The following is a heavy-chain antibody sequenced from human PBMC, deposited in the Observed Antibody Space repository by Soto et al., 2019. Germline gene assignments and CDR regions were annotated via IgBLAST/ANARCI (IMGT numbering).Heavy chain of an antibody. D-gene: IGHD2-15*01. CDR3: ARDRGGHCSGGSCSEAWFDP. J-gene: IGHJ5*02. Sequence: ASVKVSCKASGYTFTSYPIHWVRQAPGQRLEWMGWINTGNGYTKYSQKFQARVTITRDTSASTSYMQLSRLRSEDTAVYYCARDRGGHCSGGSCSEAWFDPWGQGTLVTVSS. V-gene: IGHV1-3*04. CDR1: GYTFTSYP. CDR2: INTGNGYT.